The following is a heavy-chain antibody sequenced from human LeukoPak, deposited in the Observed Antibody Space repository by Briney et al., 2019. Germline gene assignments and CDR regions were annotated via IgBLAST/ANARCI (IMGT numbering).Heavy chain of an antibody. V-gene: IGHV1-18*01. J-gene: IGHJ6*03. CDR1: GYTYTSYG. CDR2: ISAYNGNT. CDR3: SRLLLLRYYYMDV. Sequence: ASVKVSCKASGYTYTSYGISWVRQAPGQGLEWMGWISAYNGNTNYAQKLQGRVTMTTDTSTSTVYMELRSLRSDDTAVYYCSRLLLLRYYYMDVWGKGTTVTVSS. D-gene: IGHD2-15*01.